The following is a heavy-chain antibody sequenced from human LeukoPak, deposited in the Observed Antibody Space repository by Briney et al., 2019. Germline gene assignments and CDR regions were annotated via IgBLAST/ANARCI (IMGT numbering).Heavy chain of an antibody. D-gene: IGHD2-2*01. CDR3: ASHSRYCSSTSCYAETNWLDP. J-gene: IGHJ5*02. Sequence: PSETLSLTCTVSGGSISSSSYYWGWIRQPLGKGLEWIGSIYYSGSTYYNPSLKSRVTISVDTSKNQFSLKLSSVTAADTAVYYCASHSRYCSSTSCYAETNWLDPWGQGTLVTVSS. CDR2: IYYSGST. V-gene: IGHV4-39*01. CDR1: GGSISSSSYY.